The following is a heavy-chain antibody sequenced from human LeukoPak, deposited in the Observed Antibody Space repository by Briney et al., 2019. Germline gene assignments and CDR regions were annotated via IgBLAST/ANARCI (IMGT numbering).Heavy chain of an antibody. D-gene: IGHD2/OR15-2a*01. V-gene: IGHV3-30-3*01. CDR1: GFTFSSYA. CDR3: AKDHIIYGSTGFFDL. Sequence: PGGSLRLSCAASGFTFSSYAMHWVRQAPGKGLEWVAVISYDGSNKYYADSVKGRFTISRDNSKNTLYLQMNSLRAEDTALYYCAKDHIIYGSTGFFDLWGRGTLITVSS. CDR2: ISYDGSNK. J-gene: IGHJ2*01.